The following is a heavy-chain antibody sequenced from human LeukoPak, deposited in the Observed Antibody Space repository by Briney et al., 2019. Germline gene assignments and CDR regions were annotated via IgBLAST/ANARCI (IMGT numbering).Heavy chain of an antibody. CDR3: AKDSDDYYGSGSECDY. V-gene: IGHV3-23*01. CDR1: GFTFSSYG. J-gene: IGHJ4*02. CDR2: ISGSGDTT. D-gene: IGHD3-10*01. Sequence: PGGTLRLSCAASGFTFSSYGMTWVRQAPGKGLEWVSIISGSGDTTYYADSVKGRFTISRDNSKNTLYLQMNSLRAEDTAVYYCAKDSDDYYGSGSECDYWGQGTLVTVSS.